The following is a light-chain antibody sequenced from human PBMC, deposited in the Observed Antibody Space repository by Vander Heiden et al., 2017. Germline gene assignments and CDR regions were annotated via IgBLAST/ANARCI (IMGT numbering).Light chain of an antibody. Sequence: EVVMTQSPVTLSVSAGERVTLSCRASQRVGSYLAWYQQKPGQVPRLLIYGASTRATDIPARFSGSGSGTEFTLTISSLQSEDFAIYYCQQYGNWPITFGQGTRLEIK. CDR3: QQYGNWPIT. J-gene: IGKJ5*01. V-gene: IGKV3-15*01. CDR1: QRVGSY. CDR2: GAS.